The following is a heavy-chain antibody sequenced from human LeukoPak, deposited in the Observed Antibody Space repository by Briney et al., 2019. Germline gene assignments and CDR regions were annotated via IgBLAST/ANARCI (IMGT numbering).Heavy chain of an antibody. CDR3: AKDGGSTVTTKVDS. Sequence: QAGGSLRLSCAASGFTFSSYGMHWVRQVPGKGLEWVAVIWYDGSNKYYADSVKGRFTISGDNSKNTLYLQMNSLRAEDTAVYYCAKDGGSTVTTKVDSWGQGTLVTVSS. D-gene: IGHD4-17*01. CDR1: GFTFSSYG. J-gene: IGHJ5*01. V-gene: IGHV3-33*03. CDR2: IWYDGSNK.